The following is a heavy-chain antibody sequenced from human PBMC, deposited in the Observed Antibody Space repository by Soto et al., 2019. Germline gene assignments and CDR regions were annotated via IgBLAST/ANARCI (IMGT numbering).Heavy chain of an antibody. V-gene: IGHV3-53*01. CDR3: ARDPSTTGYYGLDV. CDR2: IYSGGVT. D-gene: IGHD6-13*01. Sequence: EVQVVESGGGLIQPGGSLRLSCAASGFTVKSYQMNWVRQAPGKGLEWLSVIYSGGVTYYAGSVKGRFTITIDISQNTVDLQMNSLTAEYTAMYYCARDPSTTGYYGLDVWGQGNTVTVSS. J-gene: IGHJ6*02. CDR1: GFTVKSYQ.